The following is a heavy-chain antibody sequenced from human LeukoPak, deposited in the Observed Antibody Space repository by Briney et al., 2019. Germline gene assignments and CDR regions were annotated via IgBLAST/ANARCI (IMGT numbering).Heavy chain of an antibody. Sequence: SETLSLTCTVSGASISSYYWSWIRQPPGKGLEWIGYIYYSGSTNYNPSLKSRVTISVDTSKNQFSLKLSSVTAADTAVYYCARVSSSVDWGQGTLVTVSS. J-gene: IGHJ4*02. CDR3: ARVSSSVD. CDR1: GASISSYY. D-gene: IGHD6-6*01. V-gene: IGHV4-59*01. CDR2: IYYSGST.